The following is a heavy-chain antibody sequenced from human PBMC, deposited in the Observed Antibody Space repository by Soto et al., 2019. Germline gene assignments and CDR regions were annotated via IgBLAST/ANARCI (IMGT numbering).Heavy chain of an antibody. CDR3: ARLLFGAANWFDP. D-gene: IGHD3-10*01. CDR2: IYYSGST. J-gene: IGHJ5*02. CDR1: GGSISSYY. Sequence: SETLSLTCTVSGGSISSYYWSWIRQPPGKGLEWIGYIYYSGSTNYNPSLKSRVTISVDTSKNHFSLKLSSVTAADTAVYYCARLLFGAANWFDPWGQGTLVTVS. V-gene: IGHV4-59*01.